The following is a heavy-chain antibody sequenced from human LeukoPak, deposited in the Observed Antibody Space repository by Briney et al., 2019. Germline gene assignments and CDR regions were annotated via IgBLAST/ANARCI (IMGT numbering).Heavy chain of an antibody. CDR2: ISSSGSTI. D-gene: IGHD6-13*01. V-gene: IGHV3-48*03. CDR1: GFTFSSYE. Sequence: GGSLRLSCAASGFTFSSYEMNWVRQAPGKGLEWVSYISSSGSTIYYADSVKGRFTISRDNAKNSLYLQMNSLRAEDTAVYYCARDKTSSSWYLGAFDIWGQGTMVTVSS. J-gene: IGHJ3*02. CDR3: ARDKTSSSWYLGAFDI.